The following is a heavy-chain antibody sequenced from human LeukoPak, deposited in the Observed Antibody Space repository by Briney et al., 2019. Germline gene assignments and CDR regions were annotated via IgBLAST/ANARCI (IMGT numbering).Heavy chain of an antibody. CDR1: GYTFTSYG. J-gene: IGHJ4*02. CDR2: ISAYNGNT. Sequence: ASVKVSCKASGYTFTSYGISWVRQAPGQGLEWMGWISAYNGNTNYAQKLQGRVTMTTDTSASTAYMELRSLRSDDTAVYYCARGSRGIAAAQAFDYWGQGTLVTVSS. V-gene: IGHV1-18*01. CDR3: ARGSRGIAAAQAFDY. D-gene: IGHD6-13*01.